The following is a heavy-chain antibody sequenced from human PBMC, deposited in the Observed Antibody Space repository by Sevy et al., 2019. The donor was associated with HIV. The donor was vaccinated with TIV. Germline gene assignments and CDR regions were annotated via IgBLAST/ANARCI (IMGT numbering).Heavy chain of an antibody. J-gene: IGHJ4*02. V-gene: IGHV3-30-3*01. CDR2: ISYDGSNK. Sequence: GGSLRLSCAASGFTFSNYAMHWVRQAPGKGLEWVAVISYDGSNKYYADSVKGRFTISRDNSKNALYLQMNSLRAEDTAVYYCARDAHYWGQGTLVTVSS. CDR3: ARDAHY. CDR1: GFTFSNYA.